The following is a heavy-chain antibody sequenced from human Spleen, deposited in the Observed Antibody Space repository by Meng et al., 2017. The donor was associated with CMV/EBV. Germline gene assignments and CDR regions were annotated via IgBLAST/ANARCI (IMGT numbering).Heavy chain of an antibody. V-gene: IGHV4-38-2*02. CDR1: GYSISSGYY. D-gene: IGHD2-2*01. J-gene: IGHJ6*02. CDR3: ASGYCSSTSCSYGMDV. CDR2: IYHSGST. Sequence: GSLRLSCTVSGYSISSGYYWGWVRQPPGKGLEWIGSIYHSGSTYYNPSLKSRVTISVDTSKNQFSLKLSSVTAADTAVYYCASGYCSSTSCSYGMDVWGQGTTVTVSS.